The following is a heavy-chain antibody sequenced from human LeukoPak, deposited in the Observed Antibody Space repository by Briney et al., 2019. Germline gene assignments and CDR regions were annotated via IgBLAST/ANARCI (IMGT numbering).Heavy chain of an antibody. CDR1: GFTFSSYG. CDR2: IRSKPYGGTT. CDR3: TREAPSNYYGSGSYYED. V-gene: IGHV3-49*04. Sequence: PGGSLRLSCAASGFTFSSYGMHWVRQAPGKGLEWVGFIRSKPYGGTTEYAASVKGRFTISRDDSKSIAYLQMNSLKTEDTAVYYCTREAPSNYYGSGSYYEDWGQGTLVTVSS. D-gene: IGHD3-10*01. J-gene: IGHJ4*02.